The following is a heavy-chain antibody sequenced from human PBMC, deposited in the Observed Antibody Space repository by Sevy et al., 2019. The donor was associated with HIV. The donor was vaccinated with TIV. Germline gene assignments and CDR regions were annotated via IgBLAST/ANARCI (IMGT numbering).Heavy chain of an antibody. Sequence: GESLNISCKGSGYKFTSYWIAWVRQMPGKGLEWMGIIYPDDSEIRYSPSLQGQVTISVDKSISTAYLQWTNLKASDTAMYFCARRGYDSSGYPQYYFDYWGQGTLVTVSS. CDR2: IYPDDSEI. V-gene: IGHV5-51*01. D-gene: IGHD3-22*01. CDR3: ARRGYDSSGYPQYYFDY. CDR1: GYKFTSYW. J-gene: IGHJ4*02.